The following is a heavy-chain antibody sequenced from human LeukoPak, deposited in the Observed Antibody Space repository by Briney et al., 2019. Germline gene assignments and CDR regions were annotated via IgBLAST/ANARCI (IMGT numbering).Heavy chain of an antibody. V-gene: IGHV1-69*13. D-gene: IGHD6-6*01. CDR2: IIPIFGTA. J-gene: IGHJ6*04. CDR3: ARGKGAARLPRGLMDV. CDR1: GGTFSSYA. Sequence: SVKVSCKASGGTFSSYAISWVRQAPGLGLEWMGGIIPIFGTANYAQKFQGRVTITADEATSTASMELSSLRSEDTAVYYCARGKGAARLPRGLMDVWGKGTTVTVSS.